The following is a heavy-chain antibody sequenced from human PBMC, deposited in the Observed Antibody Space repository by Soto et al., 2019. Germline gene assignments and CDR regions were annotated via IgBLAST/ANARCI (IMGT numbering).Heavy chain of an antibody. CDR1: GFTFSSHD. V-gene: IGHV3-13*01. CDR3: ARGGIWGVSWNWFDT. J-gene: IGHJ5*02. CDR2: IDSAGDA. D-gene: IGHD3-10*01. Sequence: EVQLVESGGGLVQPGGSLRLSCAASGFTFSSHDMHWVRQVTGKGLEGVSGIDSAGDAKYPASVKGRFTISRENAKNSLHLQMNSLRAGDTAVYYCARGGIWGVSWNWFDTWGQGTLVTVSS.